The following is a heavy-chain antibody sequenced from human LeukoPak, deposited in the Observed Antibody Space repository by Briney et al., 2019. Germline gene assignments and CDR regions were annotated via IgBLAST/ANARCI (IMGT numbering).Heavy chain of an antibody. Sequence: PSETLSLTCTVSGVSISSSIYYWGWLRQPPGKGLEWIVSIYYSGTAYYNPSLKSRVTISVDTSKTQFSLKLSSVTAADTAVYYCARGNRGDLKFDYWGQGTLVTVSS. CDR3: ARGNRGDLKFDY. D-gene: IGHD3-16*01. CDR2: IYYSGTA. V-gene: IGHV4-39*01. J-gene: IGHJ4*02. CDR1: GVSISSSIYY.